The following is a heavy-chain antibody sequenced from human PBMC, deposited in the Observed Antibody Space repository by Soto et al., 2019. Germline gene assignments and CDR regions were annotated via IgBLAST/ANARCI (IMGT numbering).Heavy chain of an antibody. D-gene: IGHD3-22*01. CDR3: ARGGYYDSSGYQAALDYFDY. Sequence: SVKVSCKASGGTFSNYAISWVRQAPGQGLEWMGGIILPFGTANYAQKFQGRVTITADESMTTAYMELSGLRSEDTAVYYCARGGYYDSSGYQAALDYFDYWGQGTLVTVSS. J-gene: IGHJ4*02. V-gene: IGHV1-69*13. CDR1: GGTFSNYA. CDR2: IILPFGTA.